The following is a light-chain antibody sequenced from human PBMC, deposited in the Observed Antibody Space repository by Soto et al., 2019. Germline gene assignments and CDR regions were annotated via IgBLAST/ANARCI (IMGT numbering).Light chain of an antibody. CDR3: SSYTSSSTYV. CDR2: DVS. J-gene: IGLJ1*01. CDR1: SSDVGGYNF. Sequence: QSVLTQPASVSGSPGQSITISCTGTSSDVGGYNFVSWYQQHPGKAPKLMIYDVSNRPSGASNRFSGSKSCNTASLTIYGLQAEDEADYYCSSYTSSSTYVFGTGTKLTVL. V-gene: IGLV2-14*01.